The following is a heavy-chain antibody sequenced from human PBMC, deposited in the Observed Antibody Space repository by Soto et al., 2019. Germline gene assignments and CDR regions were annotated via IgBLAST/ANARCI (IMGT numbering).Heavy chain of an antibody. Sequence: GGSLRLSCAASGFKFSIYGMHWVRQAPGKGLEWVATIWDDGSYKYYGDSVKGRFTISRDNSKNTLYLQMNSLSVEDTAVYYCANFYSGSYSTYWGQGTLVTVSS. D-gene: IGHD1-26*01. V-gene: IGHV3-33*06. J-gene: IGHJ4*02. CDR1: GFKFSIYG. CDR3: ANFYSGSYSTY. CDR2: IWDDGSYK.